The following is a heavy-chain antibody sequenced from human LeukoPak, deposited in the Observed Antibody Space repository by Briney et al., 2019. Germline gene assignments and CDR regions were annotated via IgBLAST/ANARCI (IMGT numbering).Heavy chain of an antibody. Sequence: ASVKVSCKPSGYTFINYYLHWVRQAPGQGLEWMGIINPSSGGTSYAQKFQGRVTMTRATSTSTVYMELSSLRPEDTAVYYCARDPSYCGGDCYAFDIWGQGTMVTVSS. V-gene: IGHV1-46*01. J-gene: IGHJ3*02. CDR2: INPSSGGT. CDR3: ARDPSYCGGDCYAFDI. CDR1: GYTFINYY. D-gene: IGHD2-21*02.